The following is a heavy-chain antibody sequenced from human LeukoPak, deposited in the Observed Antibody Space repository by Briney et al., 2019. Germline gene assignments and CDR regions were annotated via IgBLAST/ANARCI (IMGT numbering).Heavy chain of an antibody. D-gene: IGHD4-11*01. CDR1: GFTFSTYV. CDR2: ISYDGNSK. J-gene: IGHJ6*02. CDR3: ARVIMSTKYYSGMDV. Sequence: PGGSLRLSCAGSGFTFSTYVIHWVRQSPGNGPQWAALISYDGNSKYYADSVKGRFTISSDNSKNQVYLKMDSLRPEDTAVYYRARVIMSTKYYSGMDVWGQGATVTVSS. V-gene: IGHV3-30*03.